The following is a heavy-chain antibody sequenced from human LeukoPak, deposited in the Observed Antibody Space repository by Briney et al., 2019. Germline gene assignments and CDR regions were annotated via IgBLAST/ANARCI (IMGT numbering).Heavy chain of an antibody. D-gene: IGHD5-18*01. CDR3: AEGIQLWSGAFDI. J-gene: IGHJ3*02. CDR1: GGSFSGYY. V-gene: IGHV4-34*01. CDR2: INYSGST. Sequence: PETLSLTCAVYGGSFSGYYWSWIRQPPGKGLEWIGEINYSGSTNYNPSLKSRVTISVDTSKNQFSLKLSSVTAADTAVYYCAEGIQLWSGAFDIWGQGTMVTVSS.